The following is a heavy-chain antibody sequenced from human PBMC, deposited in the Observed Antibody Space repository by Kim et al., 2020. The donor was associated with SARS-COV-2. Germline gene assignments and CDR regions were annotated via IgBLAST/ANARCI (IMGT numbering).Heavy chain of an antibody. Sequence: GGSLRLSCETSGFAFSMFWMYWVRQVPGKGLVSVSGIVPDGTYTIYADSVRGRFSIPRDNAKNTLYLQMNTLRAEDTAVYYCARGMSYSFDYWGQGSLVSVSS. J-gene: IGHJ4*02. V-gene: IGHV3-74*01. D-gene: IGHD3-10*01. CDR2: IVPDGTYT. CDR3: ARGMSYSFDY. CDR1: GFAFSMFW.